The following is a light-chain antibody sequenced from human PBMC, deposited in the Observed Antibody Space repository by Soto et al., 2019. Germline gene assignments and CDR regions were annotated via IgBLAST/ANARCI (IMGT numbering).Light chain of an antibody. Sequence: DIHMPQSPSTLSASVGASVPITCRASQSINTWLAWYQQKPGTPPNIMIYDASSLKSGLPSRFSGSGSGTEFALTISSLQPDDFATYYCQHYNRSFWAFGQGTKVDIK. CDR3: QHYNRSFWA. CDR2: DAS. J-gene: IGKJ1*01. CDR1: QSINTW. V-gene: IGKV1-5*01.